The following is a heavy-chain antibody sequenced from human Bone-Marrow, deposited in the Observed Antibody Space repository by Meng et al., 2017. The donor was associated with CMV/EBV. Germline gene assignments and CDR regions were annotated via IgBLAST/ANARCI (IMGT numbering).Heavy chain of an antibody. CDR1: GGSISSGDYY. CDR3: ARDSSIAARTIDY. Sequence: SETLSLTCTVSGGSISSGDYYWSWIRQPPGKGLEWIGYIYYSGSTYYNPSLKSRVTISVDTSKNQFSLKLSSVTAADTAVYYCARDSSIAARTIDYWGQGTLVTVSS. J-gene: IGHJ4*02. D-gene: IGHD6-6*01. CDR2: IYYSGST. V-gene: IGHV4-30-4*08.